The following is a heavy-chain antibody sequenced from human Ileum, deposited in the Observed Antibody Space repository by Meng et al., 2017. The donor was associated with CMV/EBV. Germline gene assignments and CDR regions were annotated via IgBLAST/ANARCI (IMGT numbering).Heavy chain of an antibody. V-gene: IGHV4-30-4*08. D-gene: IGHD2/OR15-2a*01. CDR2: TDYSGKT. CDR1: GGSIRSGDYY. J-gene: IGHJ4*02. Sequence: SETLSLTCIVSGGSIRSGDYYWSWIRQSPGKALEYIGYVDFSRSTDYSGKTSYNPSLRSRVTISLDTSKNQVSLILTSVTAADTAVYYCARATPDYCDSTRCAYSAWDSWGQGTLVTVSS. CDR3: ARATPDYCDSTRCAYSAWDS.